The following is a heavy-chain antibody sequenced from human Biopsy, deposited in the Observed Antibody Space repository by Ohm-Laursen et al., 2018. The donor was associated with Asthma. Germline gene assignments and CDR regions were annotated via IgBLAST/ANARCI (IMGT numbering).Heavy chain of an antibody. CDR3: ARQSGQEYGDSIPFDT. Sequence: SLRLSCAASGFVFSQRGMHWVRQGPGKGLEWVALVSSDGHNKYYEDSVKGRFTISRDNSRNRLYLQINSPTVEDSAVYFCARQSGQEYGDSIPFDTWGQGTKVAVSS. CDR2: VSSDGHNK. D-gene: IGHD3-22*01. V-gene: IGHV3-30*03. J-gene: IGHJ3*02. CDR1: GFVFSQRG.